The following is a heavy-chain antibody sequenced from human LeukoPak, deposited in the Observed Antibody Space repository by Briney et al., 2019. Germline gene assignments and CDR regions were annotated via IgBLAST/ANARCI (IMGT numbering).Heavy chain of an antibody. CDR2: ISYDGSNK. J-gene: IGHJ4*02. D-gene: IGHD2-15*01. V-gene: IGHV3-30*04. CDR1: GFTFSSYA. Sequence: GGSLRLSCAASGFTFSSYAMHWVRQAPGKGLEWVAVISYDGSNKYYADSVKGRFTISRDNSKNTLYLQMNSLRAEDTAVYYCAKWGVCGSCSFDYWGQGTLVTVSS. CDR3: AKWGVCGSCSFDY.